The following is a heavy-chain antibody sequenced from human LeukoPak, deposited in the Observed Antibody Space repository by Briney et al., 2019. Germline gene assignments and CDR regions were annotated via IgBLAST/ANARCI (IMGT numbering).Heavy chain of an antibody. D-gene: IGHD2-2*02. Sequence: PSETLSLTCAVYGGSFSGYYWSWIRQPPGKGLEWIGEINHSGSTNYNPSLKSRVTISVDTSKNQFSLKLSSVTAADTAVYYCARVGPAAIPLFGWFDPWGQGTLVTVSS. CDR1: GGSFSGYY. CDR3: ARVGPAAIPLFGWFDP. V-gene: IGHV4-34*01. CDR2: INHSGST. J-gene: IGHJ5*02.